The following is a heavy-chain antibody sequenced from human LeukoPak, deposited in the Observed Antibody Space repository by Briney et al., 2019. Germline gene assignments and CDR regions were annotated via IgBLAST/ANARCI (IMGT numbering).Heavy chain of an antibody. D-gene: IGHD1-26*01. V-gene: IGHV3-7*01. CDR2: INQDGSEE. Sequence: GGSLRLSCAASGFTFRTYWMSWIRQAPGNEPEWVADINQDGSEEYYLQSVQGRFTVSRGNAQNAVFLQMTYLRADDTAVYYCARWKMELERNAFDFWGQGTVVTVSS. J-gene: IGHJ3*01. CDR1: GFTFRTYW. CDR3: ARWKMELERNAFDF.